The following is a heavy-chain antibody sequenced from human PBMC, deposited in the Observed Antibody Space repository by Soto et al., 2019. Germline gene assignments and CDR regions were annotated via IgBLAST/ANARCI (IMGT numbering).Heavy chain of an antibody. D-gene: IGHD5-12*01. J-gene: IGHJ4*02. Sequence: QVQLVQSGAEVKKPGASVKVSCKASGYTFTSYYMHWVRQAPGQGLEWMGIINPSGGSTSYAQKFQGRVTMTRDTSTSTVYVELSSLRSEEAAVYYCARDREMATMDFDYWGQGTLVTVSS. CDR1: GYTFTSYY. CDR2: INPSGGST. CDR3: ARDREMATMDFDY. V-gene: IGHV1-46*01.